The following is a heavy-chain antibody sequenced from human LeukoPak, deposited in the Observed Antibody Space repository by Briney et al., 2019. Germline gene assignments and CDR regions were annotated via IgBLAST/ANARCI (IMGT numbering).Heavy chain of an antibody. CDR3: ARDAVVAASFPSGRFDP. CDR2: ISSSSSYI. D-gene: IGHD2-15*01. CDR1: GFTFSSYS. J-gene: IGHJ5*02. V-gene: IGHV3-21*01. Sequence: GGSLRLSCAASGFTFSSYSMNWVGQAPGKGLEGVSSISSSSSYIYYADSVKGRFTISRDNAKNSLYLQMNSLRAEDTAVYYCARDAVVAASFPSGRFDPWGQGTLVTVSS.